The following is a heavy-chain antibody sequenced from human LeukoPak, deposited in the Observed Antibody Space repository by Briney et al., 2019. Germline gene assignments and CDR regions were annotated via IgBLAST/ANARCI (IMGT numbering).Heavy chain of an antibody. Sequence: GGSLRLSCAVSGFTFSSYGMHWVRQARGKGLEWVAVISYDGSNKYYADSVKGRFTISRDNSKSTLYLQMNSLRAEDTAVYYCAKEANYYGSGSQGDAFDIWGQGTMVTVSS. CDR1: GFTFSSYG. V-gene: IGHV3-30*18. D-gene: IGHD3-10*01. J-gene: IGHJ3*02. CDR2: ISYDGSNK. CDR3: AKEANYYGSGSQGDAFDI.